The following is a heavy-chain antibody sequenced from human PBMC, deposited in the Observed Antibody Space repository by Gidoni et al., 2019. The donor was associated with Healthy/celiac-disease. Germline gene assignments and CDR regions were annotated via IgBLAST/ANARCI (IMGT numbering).Heavy chain of an antibody. D-gene: IGHD5-18*01. CDR1: GGSISSGSSY. CDR3: ASLPPDTAMVRVRGPDKYMDV. CDR2: IYTSGST. J-gene: IGHJ6*03. Sequence: QVQLQESGPGLVKPSQTLSLTCPVSGGSISSGSSYWSWIRQPAGKGLEWIGRIYTSGSTNYNPSLKSRVTISVDTSKNQFSLKLSSVTAADTAVYYCASLPPDTAMVRVRGPDKYMDVWGKGTTVTVSS. V-gene: IGHV4-61*02.